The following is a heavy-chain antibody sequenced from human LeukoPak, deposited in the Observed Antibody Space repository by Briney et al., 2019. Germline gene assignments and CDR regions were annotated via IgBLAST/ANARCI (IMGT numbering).Heavy chain of an antibody. D-gene: IGHD2-15*01. CDR1: GFNFRSYS. J-gene: IGHJ4*02. CDR3: ARAVEVAATSFDY. CDR2: ISSSSSYI. V-gene: IGHV3-21*01. Sequence: GGSLRLSCAASGFNFRSYSMNWVRQAPGRGLEWVSSISSSSSYIYYADSMKGRFTISRDNAKNSLYLQMNSLRAEDTAVYYCARAVEVAATSFDYWGQGTLVTVSS.